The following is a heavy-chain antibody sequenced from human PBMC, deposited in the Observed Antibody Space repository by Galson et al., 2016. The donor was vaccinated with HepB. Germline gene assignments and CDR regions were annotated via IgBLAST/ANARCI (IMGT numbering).Heavy chain of an antibody. D-gene: IGHD2-2*01. CDR2: IEHDGNIK. V-gene: IGHV3-30*04. Sequence: SLRLSCAVSGFTFSNYAMHWVRQAPGKGLEWVTVIEHDGNIKYYADSAKGRFTVSRDDSNSTLYLQMNSLRGDDTALYYCARDPRVLGYCDTTTCDWFGPWGQGTLVIVSS. CDR1: GFTFSNYA. J-gene: IGHJ5*02. CDR3: ARDPRVLGYCDTTTCDWFGP.